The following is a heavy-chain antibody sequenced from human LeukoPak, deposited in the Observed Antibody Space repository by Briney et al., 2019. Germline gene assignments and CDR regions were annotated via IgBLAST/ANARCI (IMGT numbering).Heavy chain of an antibody. V-gene: IGHV4-31*03. CDR1: GGSVSSGRFY. Sequence: SQTLSLTCTVPGGSVSSGRFYWSWLRQQPGKGLEWIGYIDYGGNTHYNPSLESRVTISIDTSRNQFSLKVRSVTAADTAVYYCARQRTTGTPFDYWGQGTLVTVSS. CDR3: ARQRTTGTPFDY. CDR2: IDYGGNT. J-gene: IGHJ4*02. D-gene: IGHD1-1*01.